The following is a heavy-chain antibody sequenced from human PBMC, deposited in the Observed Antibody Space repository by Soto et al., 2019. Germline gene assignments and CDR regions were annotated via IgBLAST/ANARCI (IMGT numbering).Heavy chain of an antibody. CDR3: ARLTVPLDIVVLPAASYDY. J-gene: IGHJ4*02. V-gene: IGHV1-2*02. CDR1: GYTFTGYY. D-gene: IGHD2-2*01. CDR2: INPNSGGT. Sequence: SVNVSCKSSGYTFTGYYIHWVRQDPGQGLEWMGWINPNSGGTNYSQKFQGRVTMTRDTSISTAYMELSRLRSDDTAVYYCARLTVPLDIVVLPAASYDYWGQGTLVTVSS.